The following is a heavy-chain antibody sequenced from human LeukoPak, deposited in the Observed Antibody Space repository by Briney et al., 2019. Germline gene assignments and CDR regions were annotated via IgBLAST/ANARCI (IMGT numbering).Heavy chain of an antibody. D-gene: IGHD3-3*01. J-gene: IGHJ6*03. Sequence: ASVKVSCKASGYTFTSYAMHWVRQAPGQRLEWMGGIIPIFGTANYAQKFQGRVTITRNTSISTAYMELSSLRSEDTAVYYCARGGRDFWSGSYYYMDVWGKGTTVTVSS. V-gene: IGHV1-8*03. CDR3: ARGGRDFWSGSYYYMDV. CDR2: IIPIFGTA. CDR1: GYTFTSYA.